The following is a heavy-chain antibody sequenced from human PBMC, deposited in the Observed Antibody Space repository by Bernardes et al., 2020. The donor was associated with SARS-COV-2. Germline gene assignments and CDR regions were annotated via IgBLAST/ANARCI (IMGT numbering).Heavy chain of an antibody. CDR2: IYWDDDK. D-gene: IGHD3-16*02. CDR1: GFSLSTSGVG. V-gene: IGHV2-5*02. Sequence: SGPTLVKPTQTLTLTCTFSGFSLSTSGVGVGWIRQPPGKALAWLALIYWDDDKRYSPSLKSRLTITKDTSKNQVVLTMTNMDPVDTATYYCAHGYYDYVWGSYRLDAFDIWGQGTMVTVSS. CDR3: AHGYYDYVWGSYRLDAFDI. J-gene: IGHJ3*02.